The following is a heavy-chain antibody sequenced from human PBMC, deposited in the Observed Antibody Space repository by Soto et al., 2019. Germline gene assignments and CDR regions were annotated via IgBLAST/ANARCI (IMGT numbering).Heavy chain of an antibody. Sequence: QVHLVQSGAEVKKPGAPVKVSCKASGYTFSRYGVHWVRQAPGQRLEWMGWINAGNGNTKYSQKFEGRVTITRDTSANTVYMEQSSLRSEDTAVYYCARGGDLGYNYYYGMDVWGQGTTVTVSS. V-gene: IGHV1-3*01. CDR3: ARGGDLGYNYYYGMDV. D-gene: IGHD6-25*01. CDR2: INAGNGNT. CDR1: GYTFSRYG. J-gene: IGHJ6*02.